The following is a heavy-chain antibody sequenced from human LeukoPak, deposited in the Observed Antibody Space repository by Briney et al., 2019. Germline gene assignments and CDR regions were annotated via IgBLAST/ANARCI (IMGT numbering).Heavy chain of an antibody. Sequence: GGSLRLSCAASGFSFSSYAMDWVRQAPGKGLEWVALISYDGSNQYYTDSVKGRFTISRDNSKNTLYLQMNSLRAEDTAAYYCARCGSAGNCYSRFDPWGQGTLVTVSS. J-gene: IGHJ5*02. D-gene: IGHD2-15*01. CDR1: GFSFSSYA. V-gene: IGHV3-30*04. CDR2: ISYDGSNQ. CDR3: ARCGSAGNCYSRFDP.